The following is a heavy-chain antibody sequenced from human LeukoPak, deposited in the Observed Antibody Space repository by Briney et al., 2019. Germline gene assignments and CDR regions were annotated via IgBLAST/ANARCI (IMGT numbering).Heavy chain of an antibody. CDR1: GGSISSGGYY. CDR3: ARDLGYYDSSGYSAFDI. J-gene: IGHJ3*02. CDR2: IYHSGST. Sequence: SETLSLTCTVSGGSISSGGYYWSWIRQPPGKGLEWIGYIYHSGSTYYNPSLKSRVTISVDRSKNQFSLKLSSVTAADTAVYYCARDLGYYDSSGYSAFDIWGQGTMVTVSS. D-gene: IGHD3-22*01. V-gene: IGHV4-30-2*01.